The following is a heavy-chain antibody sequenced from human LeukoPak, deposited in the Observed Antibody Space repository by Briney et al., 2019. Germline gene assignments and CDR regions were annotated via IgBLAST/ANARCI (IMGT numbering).Heavy chain of an antibody. D-gene: IGHD3-10*01. CDR1: GFTFSSYW. Sequence: PGGSLRLSCAASGFTFSSYWMSWVRQAPGKGLEWVANIKQDGSEKYYVDSVKGRFTISRDNAKNSLYLLMNSLRAEDTAVYHCARERVSMVRGGFDYWGQGTLVTVSS. J-gene: IGHJ4*02. CDR3: ARERVSMVRGGFDY. V-gene: IGHV3-7*01. CDR2: IKQDGSEK.